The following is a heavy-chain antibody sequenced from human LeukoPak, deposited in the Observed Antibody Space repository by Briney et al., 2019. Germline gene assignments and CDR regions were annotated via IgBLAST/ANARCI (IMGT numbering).Heavy chain of an antibody. D-gene: IGHD3-10*01. J-gene: IGHJ4*02. CDR2: IYYSGST. V-gene: IGHV4-61*10. Sequence: PSETLSLTCTVSGGSISSGSYYWSWIRQPAGKGLEWIGRIYYSGSTNYNPSLKSRVTISVDTSKTQFSLKLSSVTAADTAVYYCVRGYSYSSGSFHVWGQGTLITVSS. CDR1: GGSISSGSYY. CDR3: VRGYSYSSGSFHV.